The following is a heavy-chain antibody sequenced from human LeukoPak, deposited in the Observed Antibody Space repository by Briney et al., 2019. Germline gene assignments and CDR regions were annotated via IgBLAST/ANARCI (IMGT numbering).Heavy chain of an antibody. D-gene: IGHD1-26*01. V-gene: IGHV1-69*13. CDR2: VIPISGTT. CDR3: ARKLRLGGNWFDP. CDR1: GGPFTSYA. Sequence: SVKVSCKTSGGPFTSYAITWVRQAPGQGLEWMGKVIPISGTTNYAQKFQGRVTFTADESTSTAYMELSSLRSEDTALYYCARKLRLGGNWFDPWGQGTLVTVSS. J-gene: IGHJ5*02.